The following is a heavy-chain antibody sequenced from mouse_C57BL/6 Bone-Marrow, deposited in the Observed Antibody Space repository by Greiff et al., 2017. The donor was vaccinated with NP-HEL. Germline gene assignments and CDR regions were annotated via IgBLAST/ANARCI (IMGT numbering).Heavy chain of an antibody. CDR3: ARHDPYYYAMDY. CDR2: ISSGGSYT. J-gene: IGHJ4*01. CDR1: GFTFSSYG. Sequence: EVNLVESGGDLVKPGGSLKLSCAASGFTFSSYGMSWVRQTPDKRLEWVATISSGGSYTYYPDSVKGRFTISRDNAKNTLYLQMSSLKSEDTAMYYCARHDPYYYAMDYWGQGTSVTVSS. V-gene: IGHV5-6*01.